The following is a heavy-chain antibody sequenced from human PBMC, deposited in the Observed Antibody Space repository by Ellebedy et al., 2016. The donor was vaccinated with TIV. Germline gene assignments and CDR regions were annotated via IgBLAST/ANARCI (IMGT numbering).Heavy chain of an antibody. D-gene: IGHD3-22*01. V-gene: IGHV3-23*01. CDR2: ISGSGDTT. Sequence: GGSLRLSCAASGFPLRTYAMNWVRQAPGKGLEWVSVISGSGDTTSYADSVKGRFTISRDNSKNTLYLQMDSLRAGDTAVYYCAKELYFYDRTGYAPDVFDIWGQGTTVTVTS. CDR3: AKELYFYDRTGYAPDVFDI. CDR1: GFPLRTYA. J-gene: IGHJ3*02.